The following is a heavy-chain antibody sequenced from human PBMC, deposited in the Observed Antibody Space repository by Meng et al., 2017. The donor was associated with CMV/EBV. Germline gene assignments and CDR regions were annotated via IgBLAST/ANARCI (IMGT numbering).Heavy chain of an antibody. Sequence: SYAISWVRQAPGQGLEWMGGIIPIFGTANYAQKFQGRVTITADKSTSTAYMELSSLRSEDTAVYYCAREPKDYYYDSSGYSNWFGPWGQGTLVTVSS. J-gene: IGHJ5*02. V-gene: IGHV1-69*06. D-gene: IGHD3-22*01. CDR1: SYA. CDR3: AREPKDYYYDSSGYSNWFGP. CDR2: IIPIFGTA.